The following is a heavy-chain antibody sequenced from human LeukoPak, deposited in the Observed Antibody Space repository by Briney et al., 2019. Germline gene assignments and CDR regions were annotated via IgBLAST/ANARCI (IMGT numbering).Heavy chain of an antibody. Sequence: SGGSLRLSCAASGFTFSSYCMTWVRQAPGKGLEWVSVISGSGTNTYYADSVKGRFTISRDNSKNTLYLQMNSLRAEDTALYYCVKHSAPVLAAARFDYWGQGNLVTVSS. CDR2: ISGSGTNT. J-gene: IGHJ4*02. V-gene: IGHV3-23*01. D-gene: IGHD2-2*01. CDR1: GFTFSSYC. CDR3: VKHSAPVLAAARFDY.